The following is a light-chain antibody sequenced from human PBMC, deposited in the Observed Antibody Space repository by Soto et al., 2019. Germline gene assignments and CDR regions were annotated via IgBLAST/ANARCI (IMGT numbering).Light chain of an antibody. CDR3: QQADSFPIT. CDR2: DAS. Sequence: IQMAQSAASLSPSLLDTICISYRASQGIRSLLAWYQQKPGKAPKLLIYDASSLQSGVPSRFSGSGSGTDFTLTISSLQPEDFATYYCQQADSFPITFGQGTRLEI. CDR1: QGIRSL. V-gene: IGKV1-12*01. J-gene: IGKJ5*01.